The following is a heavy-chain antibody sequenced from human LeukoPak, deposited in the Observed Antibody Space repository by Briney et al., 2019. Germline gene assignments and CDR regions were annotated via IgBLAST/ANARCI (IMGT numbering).Heavy chain of an antibody. CDR2: INHSGST. Sequence: PSETLSLTCAAYGGSFSGYYWSWIRQPPGKGLEWIGEINHSGSTNYNPSLKSRVTISVDTSKNQFSLKLSSVTAADTAVYYCATQHIVVVVAATLRWSNWFDPWGQGTLVTVSS. D-gene: IGHD2-15*01. CDR1: GGSFSGYY. V-gene: IGHV4-34*01. CDR3: ATQHIVVVVAATLRWSNWFDP. J-gene: IGHJ5*02.